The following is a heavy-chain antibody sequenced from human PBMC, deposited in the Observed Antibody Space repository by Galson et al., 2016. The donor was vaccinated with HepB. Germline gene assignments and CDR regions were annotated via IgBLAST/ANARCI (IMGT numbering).Heavy chain of an antibody. CDR2: RDTDDDET. J-gene: IGHJ4*02. D-gene: IGHD3-16*01. CDR3: AGARLPGGGFDY. CDR1: GYSLSDFH. V-gene: IGHV1-24*01. Sequence: SVKVSCKVSGYSLSDFHMHWVRQSPGKGLEWMGGRDTDDDETVFAKNFQGRVTMTEDTATGTAYIHLGHLTSEDTAVYYCAGARLPGGGFDYWGQGTLVTVSS.